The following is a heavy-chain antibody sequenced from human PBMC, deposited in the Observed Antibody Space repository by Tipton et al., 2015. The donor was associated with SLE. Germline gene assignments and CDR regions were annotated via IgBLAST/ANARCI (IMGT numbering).Heavy chain of an antibody. CDR1: GFTFDDYD. CDR2: INWNSGSI. D-gene: IGHD1-1*01. CDR3: ARVNWRLSFDN. Sequence: SLRLSCAASGFTFDDYDMHWVRQAPGKGLEWVSGINWNSGSIGYADSVKGRLTISRDNAKNSLYLEMNSLRVEDTALYYCARVNWRLSFDNWGPGSLVTVSS. J-gene: IGHJ4*02. V-gene: IGHV3-9*01.